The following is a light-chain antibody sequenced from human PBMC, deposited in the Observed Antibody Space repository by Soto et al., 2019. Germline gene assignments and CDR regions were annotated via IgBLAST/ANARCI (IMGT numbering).Light chain of an antibody. CDR3: QQYGRS. CDR1: QSVSSSY. V-gene: IGKV3-20*01. CDR2: GAF. J-gene: IGKJ3*01. Sequence: EIVLTQSPGTLSLSPGERATLSCRASQSVSSSYLAWYQQNPGEAPRLLIYGAFSRATGIPDRFSCSGSGTDFSLTISRLEHEDLAVYYCQQYGRSFGPGTKIDIK.